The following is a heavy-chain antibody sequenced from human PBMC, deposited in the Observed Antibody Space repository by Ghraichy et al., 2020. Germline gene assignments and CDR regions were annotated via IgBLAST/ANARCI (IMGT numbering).Heavy chain of an antibody. CDR3: ARGGNYDFWSGYYNAPIEYYFDY. D-gene: IGHD3-3*01. CDR1: GGSISSYY. V-gene: IGHV4-59*01. J-gene: IGHJ4*02. CDR2: IYYSGST. Sequence: SETLSLTCTVSGGSISSYYWSWIRQPPGKGLEWIGYIYYSGSTNYNPSLKSRVTISVDTSKNQFSLKLSSVTAADTAVYYCARGGNYDFWSGYYNAPIEYYFDYWGQGTLVTVSS.